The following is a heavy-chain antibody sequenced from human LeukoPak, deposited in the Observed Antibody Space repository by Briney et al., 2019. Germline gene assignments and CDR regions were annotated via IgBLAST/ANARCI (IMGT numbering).Heavy chain of an antibody. D-gene: IGHD3-10*01. J-gene: IGHJ4*02. CDR2: LSQGVRI. V-gene: IGHV4-39*01. CDR3: ARSALDTSGSYYNPQPFDY. Sequence: PSETLSLTCSVSGGSISSSTYFWGWIRQPPGKGLEWIGSLSQGVRIYYSPSLRGRVTISADTSKNQFSLTLYSVTAADTAVYYCARSALDTSGSYYNPQPFDYWGQGTLVTVSS. CDR1: GGSISSSTYF.